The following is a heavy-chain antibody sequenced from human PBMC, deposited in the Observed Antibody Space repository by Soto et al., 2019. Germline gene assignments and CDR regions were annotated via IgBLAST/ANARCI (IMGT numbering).Heavy chain of an antibody. J-gene: IGHJ6*02. D-gene: IGHD3-3*01. V-gene: IGHV3-30-3*01. Sequence: QVQLVESGGGVVQPGRSLRLSCAASGFTFSSYAMHWVRQAPGKGLEWVAVISYDGSNKYYADSVKGRFTISRDNSKNTLYLQMTSLRAEDTAVYYCARDEDLRITIFGVVSDGMDVWGQGTTVTVSS. CDR2: ISYDGSNK. CDR1: GFTFSSYA. CDR3: ARDEDLRITIFGVVSDGMDV.